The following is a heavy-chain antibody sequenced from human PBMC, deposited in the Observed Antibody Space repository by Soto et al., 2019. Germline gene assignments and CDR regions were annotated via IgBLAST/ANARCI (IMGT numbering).Heavy chain of an antibody. Sequence: SETLSLTCTVSGGSIRSGGYYWSWIRQHPGKVLEWIGYIYYSGSTYYNPSLKSRVTISVDTSKNQFSLKLSSVTAADTAVYYCARGRSNSSTGTIYYYYGMDVWGQGTTVTVSS. CDR2: IYYSGST. CDR3: ARGRSNSSTGTIYYYYGMDV. CDR1: GGSIRSGGYY. D-gene: IGHD6-13*01. J-gene: IGHJ6*02. V-gene: IGHV4-31*03.